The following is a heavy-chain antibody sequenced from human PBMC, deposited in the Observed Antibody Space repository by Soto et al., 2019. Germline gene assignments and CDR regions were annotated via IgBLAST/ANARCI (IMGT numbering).Heavy chain of an antibody. CDR1: GFTVSSIY. J-gene: IGHJ6*02. CDR3: ARDPPATRHGMDV. V-gene: IGHV3-53*02. CDR2: IYSGGST. Sequence: EVQLVETGGGMIQPGGSLRLSCAASGFTVSSIYMSWVRQAPGKGLEWVSVIYSGGSTYYADSVRGRFTISRDNSKNTLYLQMKSLRAEDTAVYYCARDPPATRHGMDVWGQGTTVTVSS.